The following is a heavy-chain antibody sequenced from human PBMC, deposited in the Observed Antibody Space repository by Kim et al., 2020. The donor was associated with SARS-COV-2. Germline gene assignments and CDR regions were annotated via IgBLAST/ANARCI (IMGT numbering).Heavy chain of an antibody. V-gene: IGHV3-23*01. CDR2: ITDNGDTT. Sequence: GGSLRLSCAASGFNFGIYGMSWVRQAHGQGLERVSTITDNGDTTFYADTVKGRITISRDNFRNTLTLQMNSLRGENTAVYYCAKRAVTGRPEHYFASWG. D-gene: IGHD1-20*01. CDR3: AKRAVTGRPEHYFAS. CDR1: GFNFGIYG. J-gene: IGHJ4*01.